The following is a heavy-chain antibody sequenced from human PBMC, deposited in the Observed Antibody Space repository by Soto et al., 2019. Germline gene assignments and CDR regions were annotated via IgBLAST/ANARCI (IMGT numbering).Heavy chain of an antibody. CDR1: GFTFSSYG. Sequence: QVQLVESGGGVVQPGRSLRLSCAASGFTFSSYGMHWVRQASGKGLEWVAVIWYDGSNKYYADSVKGRFTISRDNSKNTLYLQMNSLRAEDTAVYYCARVMVEYSSSSSYYYGMDVWGQGTTVTVSS. V-gene: IGHV3-33*01. J-gene: IGHJ6*02. CDR3: ARVMVEYSSSSSYYYGMDV. CDR2: IWYDGSNK. D-gene: IGHD6-6*01.